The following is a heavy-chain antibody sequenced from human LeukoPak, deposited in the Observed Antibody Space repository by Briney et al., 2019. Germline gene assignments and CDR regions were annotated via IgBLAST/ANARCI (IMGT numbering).Heavy chain of an antibody. CDR1: GYTFTGYY. J-gene: IGHJ4*02. V-gene: IGHV1-2*02. Sequence: ASVKVSCKASGYTFTGYYMHWVRQAPGQGLEWMGWINPNSGGTNYAQKFQGRVTMTRDTSISTAYMELSSLGSEDTALYYCARGKIPVGGDYFDYWGQGTLVTVSS. CDR3: ARGKIPVGGDYFDY. CDR2: INPNSGGT. D-gene: IGHD6-19*01.